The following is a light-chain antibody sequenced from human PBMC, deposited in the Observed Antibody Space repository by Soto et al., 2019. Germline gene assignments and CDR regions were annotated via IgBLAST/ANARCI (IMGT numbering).Light chain of an antibody. CDR3: QLYGISPH. J-gene: IGKJ5*01. V-gene: IGKV3-20*01. CDR2: GAS. Sequence: EVVLTQSPATLSVSPGERATLSCRASQSVSRDYLAWYQQKPGQAPRLLIYGASSRAPGIPERFSGSGSGTDFTLTINRLEPEDFAVYYCQLYGISPHFGQGTRLEIK. CDR1: QSVSRDY.